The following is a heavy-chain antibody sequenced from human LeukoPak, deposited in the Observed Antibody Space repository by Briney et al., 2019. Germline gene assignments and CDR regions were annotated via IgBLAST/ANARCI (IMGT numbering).Heavy chain of an antibody. CDR3: VRDGGVSGYDLLDY. V-gene: IGHV3-7*01. CDR1: GFIFSNYW. Sequence: PGGSLRLSCTASGFIFSNYWMTWVRQAPGRGLEWVAQINQYGGKEYYIDSVKARFSISRDNARNSLSLQMNSLRAEDTAVYYCVRDGGVSGYDLLDYWGQGTLVTVSS. J-gene: IGHJ4*02. D-gene: IGHD5-12*01. CDR2: INQYGGKE.